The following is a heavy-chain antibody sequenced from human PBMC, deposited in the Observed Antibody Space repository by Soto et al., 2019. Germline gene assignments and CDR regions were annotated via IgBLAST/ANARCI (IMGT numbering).Heavy chain of an antibody. V-gene: IGHV4-39*01. CDR2: IYYTGRT. J-gene: IGHJ4*02. CDR1: GVSISESSHY. D-gene: IGHD2-21*01. CDR3: ARHLGNDGDWAFNF. Sequence: QLLLQESGPVLVKPSETLSLTCAVSGVSISESSHYWAWIRQPPGKGLEGVASIYYTGRTCSNPPLTSRLTRSIDTSRGQFSLNLSSVTAEDMAVYYCARHLGNDGDWAFNFWGQGTMVPVSS.